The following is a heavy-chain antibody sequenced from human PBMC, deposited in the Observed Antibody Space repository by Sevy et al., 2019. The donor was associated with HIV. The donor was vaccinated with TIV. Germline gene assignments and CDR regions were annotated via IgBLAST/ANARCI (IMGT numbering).Heavy chain of an antibody. V-gene: IGHV4-39*01. J-gene: IGHJ4*02. D-gene: IGHD3-9*01. Sequence: SETLSLTCTVSGGSISSSSYYWGWIRQPPGKGLEWIGSIYYSGSTYYNPSLKSRVTISVDTSKNQFSLKLSSVTAADTAVYYCARSLRYFDWLQALGGLQHPIDYWGQGTLVTVSS. CDR1: GGSISSSSYY. CDR2: IYYSGST. CDR3: ARSLRYFDWLQALGGLQHPIDY.